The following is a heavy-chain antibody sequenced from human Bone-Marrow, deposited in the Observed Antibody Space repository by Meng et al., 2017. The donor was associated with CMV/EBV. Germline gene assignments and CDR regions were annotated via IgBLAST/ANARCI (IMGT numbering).Heavy chain of an antibody. J-gene: IGHJ6*02. V-gene: IGHV3-21*01. CDR1: GFTFSSYS. D-gene: IGHD2-2*01. CDR3: ARAGPLPAATDYYYYYGMDV. Sequence: GESLKISCAASGFTFSSYSMNWVRQAPGKGLEWVSSISSSSSYIYYADSVKGRFTISRDNAKNSLHLQMNSLRAEDTAVYYCARAGPLPAATDYYYYYGMDVWGQGTTVTVSS. CDR2: ISSSSSYI.